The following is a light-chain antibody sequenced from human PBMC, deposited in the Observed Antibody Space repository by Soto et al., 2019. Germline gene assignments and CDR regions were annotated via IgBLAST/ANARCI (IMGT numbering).Light chain of an antibody. CDR3: QQSYSTPLT. CDR2: DAS. J-gene: IGKJ4*01. V-gene: IGKV1-39*01. CDR1: QSISSW. Sequence: DRQLTQSPSFLSAFVGDRVTITCRASQSISSWLAWYQQKPGKAPKXXIYDASSLQSGVPTRVGGSGSGTDFTLTISSLQPEDFATYDCQQSYSTPLTFGGGTKVDIK.